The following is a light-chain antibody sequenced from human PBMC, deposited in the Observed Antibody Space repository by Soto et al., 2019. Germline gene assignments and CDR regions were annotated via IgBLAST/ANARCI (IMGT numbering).Light chain of an antibody. J-gene: IGKJ2*01. Sequence: DIQMTQSPSTLSASVGDRVTITCRASQSISSWLAWYQQKPGKAPKLLIYKASSLESGVPSRFSGSGSGTEFTLTISSLQPDDYATYYCQQYNSYPNPFAQGTKV. V-gene: IGKV1-5*03. CDR2: KAS. CDR3: QQYNSYPNP. CDR1: QSISSW.